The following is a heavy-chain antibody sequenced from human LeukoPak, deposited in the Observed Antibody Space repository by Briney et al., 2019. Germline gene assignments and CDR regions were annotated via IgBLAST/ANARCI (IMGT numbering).Heavy chain of an antibody. CDR1: GFTFSSYS. CDR2: ISSSSSTI. V-gene: IGHV3-48*04. CDR3: AKDRPLWFGEYDAFDI. J-gene: IGHJ3*02. Sequence: HPGGSLRLSCAASGFTFSSYSMNWVRQAPGKGLEWVSFISSSSSTIYYADSVKGRFTISRDNAKSSLYLQMNSLRAEDTAVYYCAKDRPLWFGEYDAFDIWGQGTMVTVSS. D-gene: IGHD3-10*01.